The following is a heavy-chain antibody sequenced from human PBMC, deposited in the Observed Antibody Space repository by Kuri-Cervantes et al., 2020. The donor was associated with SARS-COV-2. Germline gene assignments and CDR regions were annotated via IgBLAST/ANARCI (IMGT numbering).Heavy chain of an antibody. CDR2: TYYRSKWYN. D-gene: IGHD3-10*01. Sequence: LRLSCAISGDSVSSNSAAWNWIRQSPSRGLGWLGRTYYRSKWYNDYAVSVKSRITINPDTSKNQFSLKLSSVTAADTAVYYCARERGILLWFRESYDAFDIWGQGTMVTVSS. J-gene: IGHJ3*02. V-gene: IGHV6-1*01. CDR1: GDSVSSNSAA. CDR3: ARERGILLWFRESYDAFDI.